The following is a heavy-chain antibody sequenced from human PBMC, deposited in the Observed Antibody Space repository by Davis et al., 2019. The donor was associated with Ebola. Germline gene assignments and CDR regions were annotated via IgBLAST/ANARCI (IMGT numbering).Heavy chain of an antibody. J-gene: IGHJ6*03. Sequence: PSETLSLTCTVSGGSISRGGSYWTWIRQHPGKRLEWIGYIYYSGSTYYKPSLKSRVTISLDTSKNQFSLNLYSVTDPYTAVYYCARDLRYDSSGYDYYFYMDVWGKGTTVTVSS. CDR3: ARDLRYDSSGYDYYFYMDV. CDR2: IYYSGST. D-gene: IGHD3-22*01. V-gene: IGHV4-31*03. CDR1: GGSISRGGSY.